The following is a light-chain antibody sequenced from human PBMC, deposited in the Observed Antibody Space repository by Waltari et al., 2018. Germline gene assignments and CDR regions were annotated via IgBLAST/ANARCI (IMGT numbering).Light chain of an antibody. Sequence: QSALTQPASVSGSPGQSITISCTGTSSDVGGYNYASWYQQHPGNAPKLMIYEVSNRPSGVSNRFSGSKSGNTASLTISGLQAEDEADYYCSSYTSSSTLGVVFGGGTKLTVL. CDR1: SSDVGGYNY. J-gene: IGLJ2*01. V-gene: IGLV2-14*01. CDR2: EVS. CDR3: SSYTSSSTLGVV.